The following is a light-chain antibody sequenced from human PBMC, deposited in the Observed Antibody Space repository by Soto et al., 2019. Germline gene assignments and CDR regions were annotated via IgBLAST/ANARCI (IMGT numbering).Light chain of an antibody. V-gene: IGLV1-36*01. J-gene: IGLJ3*02. CDR3: ATWDDRLTAWV. CDR2: YND. CDR1: NSNIGSNA. Sequence: QSVLTQSPSVSGAPRQSVNISCSGNNSNIGSNAVHWYQQLPGKAPKLLMYYNDMLPSGVSDRFSGSKSGTSASLANSGLQSEDEGDYYCATWDDRLTAWVFGGGTKLTVL.